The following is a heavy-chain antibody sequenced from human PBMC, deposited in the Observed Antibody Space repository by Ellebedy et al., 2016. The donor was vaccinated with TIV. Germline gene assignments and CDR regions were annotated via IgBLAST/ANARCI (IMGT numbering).Heavy chain of an antibody. V-gene: IGHV3-48*02. CDR2: ISSSTSTI. Sequence: PGGSLRLSCAASGFTFSSYWMSWVRQAPGKGLEWVSYISSSTSTISYSDSVKGRFTISRDNANNSVHLQMNSLRDEDTAVYYCARVGRSGWADDYWGQGTLVSVSS. CDR3: ARVGRSGWADDY. J-gene: IGHJ4*02. CDR1: GFTFSSYW. D-gene: IGHD6-19*01.